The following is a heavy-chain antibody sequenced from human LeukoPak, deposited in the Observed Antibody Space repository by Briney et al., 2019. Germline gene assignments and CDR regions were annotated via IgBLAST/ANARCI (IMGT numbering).Heavy chain of an antibody. V-gene: IGHV4-34*01. CDR3: ARVLWHRGHWFDS. CDR2: INHSGST. Sequence: PSETLSLTCAVYGGSFSGYYWSWIRQPPGKGLEWIGEINHSGSTNYNPSLKSRVTISVDTADNQFPLRLSSVTAADTAIYYCARVLWHRGHWFDSWGQGTLVTVSS. CDR1: GGSFSGYY. J-gene: IGHJ5*01. D-gene: IGHD3-10*01.